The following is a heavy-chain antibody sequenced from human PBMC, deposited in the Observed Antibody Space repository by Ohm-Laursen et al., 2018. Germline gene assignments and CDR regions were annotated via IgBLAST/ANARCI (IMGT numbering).Heavy chain of an antibody. CDR1: GGSINTYH. CDR2: IYKSGST. J-gene: IGHJ2*01. CDR3: ARGRHWWNYYDRSGYLDYWYFDL. D-gene: IGHD3-22*01. Sequence: SETLSLTCTVSGGSINTYHWGWIRQPPGKGLEWIGYIYKSGSTNYDPSLKSRVTISKDTSKNQFSLKLTSVTAADTAVYYCARGRHWWNYYDRSGYLDYWYFDLWGRGTQVTVSS. V-gene: IGHV4-59*01.